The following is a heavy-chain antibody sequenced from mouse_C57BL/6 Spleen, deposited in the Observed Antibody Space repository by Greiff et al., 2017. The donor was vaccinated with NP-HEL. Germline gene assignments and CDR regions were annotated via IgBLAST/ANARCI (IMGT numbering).Heavy chain of an antibody. Sequence: DVQLVESGGGLVKPGGSLKLSCAASGFTFSDYGMHWVRQAPEKGLEWVAYISSGSSTIYYADTVKGRFTISRDNAKNTLFLQMTSLRSEDTAMYYCVSYGYYAMDYWGQGTSVTVSS. J-gene: IGHJ4*01. CDR1: GFTFSDYG. CDR3: VSYGYYAMDY. CDR2: ISSGSSTI. D-gene: IGHD1-1*02. V-gene: IGHV5-17*01.